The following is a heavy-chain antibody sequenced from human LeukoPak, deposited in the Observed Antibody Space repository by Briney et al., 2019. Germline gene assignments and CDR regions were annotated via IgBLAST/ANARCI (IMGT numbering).Heavy chain of an antibody. Sequence: SETLSLTCTVSGSSISSSSYYWGWIRQPPGKGLEWIGSIYYSGSTYYNPSLKSRVTISVDTSKNQFSLKLSSVTAADTAVYYCARLGGYSYGYPTHWGQGTLVIVSS. J-gene: IGHJ4*02. CDR3: ARLGGYSYGYPTH. V-gene: IGHV4-39*01. D-gene: IGHD5-18*01. CDR2: IYYSGST. CDR1: GSSISSSSYY.